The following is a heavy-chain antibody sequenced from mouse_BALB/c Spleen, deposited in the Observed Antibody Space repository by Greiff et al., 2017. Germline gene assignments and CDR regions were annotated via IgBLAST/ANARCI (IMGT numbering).Heavy chain of an antibody. Sequence: VQLQQSGPGLVKPSQTVSLTCTVTGISITTGNYRWSWIRQFPGNKLEWIGYIYYSGTITYNPSLTSRTTITRDTSKNQFFLEMNSLTAEDTATYYCARDRYYGSSYGYFDYWGQGTTLTVSS. D-gene: IGHD1-1*01. CDR2: IYYSGTI. CDR1: GISITTGNYR. J-gene: IGHJ2*01. V-gene: IGHV3-5*02. CDR3: ARDRYYGSSYGYFDY.